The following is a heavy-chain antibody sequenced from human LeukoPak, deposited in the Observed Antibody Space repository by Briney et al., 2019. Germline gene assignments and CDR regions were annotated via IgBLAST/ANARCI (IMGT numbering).Heavy chain of an antibody. J-gene: IGHJ4*02. V-gene: IGHV3-7*01. Sequence: ETLSLTCAVYGGSFSGYYWSWVRQAPGKGLEWVANTMQDGNEKYYVDSVKGRFTISRDNAKNSLYLQLNSLRVEDTAVYYCASRIVGTPDYFDYWGQGTLVTVSS. D-gene: IGHD1-26*01. CDR1: GGSFSGYY. CDR3: ASRIVGTPDYFDY. CDR2: TMQDGNEK.